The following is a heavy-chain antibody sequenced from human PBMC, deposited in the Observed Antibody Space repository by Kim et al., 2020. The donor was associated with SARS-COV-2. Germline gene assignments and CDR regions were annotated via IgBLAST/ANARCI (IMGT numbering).Heavy chain of an antibody. Sequence: SETLSLTCTVSGGSISSYYWSCIRQPPGKGLEWIGYIYYSGSTNYNPSLKSRVTISVDTSKNQFSLKLSSVTAAATAVYYCARTRYDYGDYEFDYWGQGT. CDR2: IYYSGST. D-gene: IGHD4-17*01. J-gene: IGHJ4*02. V-gene: IGHV4-59*01. CDR1: GGSISSYY. CDR3: ARTRYDYGDYEFDY.